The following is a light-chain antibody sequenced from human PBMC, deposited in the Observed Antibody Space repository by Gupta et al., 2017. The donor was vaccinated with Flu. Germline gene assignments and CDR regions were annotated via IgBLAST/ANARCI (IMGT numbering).Light chain of an antibody. CDR2: DAS. CDR1: QEIRNY. Sequence: SPSSLSASVGDRVTITCQASQEIRNYLNWYQQKPGKAPDLLIYDASKGEKGVPYRFSGSGYGTEFTFTSNGRQAEDVAKYYGQQYDSLTTFGQGTTVEIK. CDR3: QQYDSLTT. V-gene: IGKV1-33*01. J-gene: IGKJ1*01.